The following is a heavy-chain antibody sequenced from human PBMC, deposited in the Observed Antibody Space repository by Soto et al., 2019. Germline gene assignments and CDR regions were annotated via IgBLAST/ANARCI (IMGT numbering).Heavy chain of an antibody. D-gene: IGHD3-22*01. V-gene: IGHV3-43D*04. J-gene: IGHJ4*02. CDR1: GFTFDDYA. CDR3: AKDTDDSSGYYDY. CDR2: ISWDGGST. Sequence: GGSLRLSCAASGFTFDDYAMHWVRQAPGKGLEWVSLISWDGGSTYYADSVKGRFTISRDNSKNSLYLQMNSLRAEDTALYYCAKDTDDSSGYYDYWGQGTLVTVSS.